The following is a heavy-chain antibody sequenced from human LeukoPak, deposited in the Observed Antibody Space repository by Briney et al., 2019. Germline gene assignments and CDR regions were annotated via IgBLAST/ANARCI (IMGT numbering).Heavy chain of an antibody. CDR1: GGSISSSTCY. Sequence: SETLSLTCTVSGGSISSSTCYWGWIRQPPGKGLEWIGSIYYSGSTYYNPSLKSRVTISVDTSKNQFSLKLSSVTAADTAVYYCARHVWSSSGSEAFDIWGQGTMVTVSS. CDR3: ARHVWSSSGSEAFDI. V-gene: IGHV4-39*01. J-gene: IGHJ3*02. CDR2: IYYSGST. D-gene: IGHD2-15*01.